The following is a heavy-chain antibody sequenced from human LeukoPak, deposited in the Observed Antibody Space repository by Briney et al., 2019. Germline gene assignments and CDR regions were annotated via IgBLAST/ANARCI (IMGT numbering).Heavy chain of an antibody. J-gene: IGHJ6*02. CDR3: ARGRLVRGVIMDYYYYGMDV. CDR1: GGTFRSNS. CDR2: MNPNSGNT. D-gene: IGHD3-10*01. V-gene: IGHV1-8*02. Sequence: ASVKVSCKASGGTFRSNSIIWVRQAPGQGLEWMGWMNPNSGNTGYAQKFQGRVTMTRNTSISTAYMELSSLRSEDTAMYYCARGRLVRGVIMDYYYYGMDVWGQGTTVTVSS.